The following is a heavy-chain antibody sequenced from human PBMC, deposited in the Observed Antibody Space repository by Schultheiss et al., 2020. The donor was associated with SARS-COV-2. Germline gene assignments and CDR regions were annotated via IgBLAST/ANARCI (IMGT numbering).Heavy chain of an antibody. J-gene: IGHJ4*02. Sequence: SQTLSLTCAVYGGSFSGYYWSWIRQPPGKGLEWIGEINHSGSTNYNPSLKSRVTISVDTSKNQFSLKLSSVTAADTAVYYCASLMSVGATSGDYWGQGTLVTVSS. CDR3: ASLMSVGATSGDY. CDR1: GGSFSGYY. V-gene: IGHV4-34*01. D-gene: IGHD1-26*01. CDR2: INHSGST.